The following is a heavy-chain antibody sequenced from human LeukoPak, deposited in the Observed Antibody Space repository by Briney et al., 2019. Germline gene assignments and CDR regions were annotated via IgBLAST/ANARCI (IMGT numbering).Heavy chain of an antibody. CDR3: ASGHSSGWSGGDAFDI. J-gene: IGHJ3*02. CDR1: GFTFSSYA. Sequence: GSLRLSCAASGFTFSSYAMHWVRQAPGKGLEWVAVISYDGSNKYYADSVKGRFTISRDNSKNTLYLQMNSLRAEDTAVYYCASGHSSGWSGGDAFDIWGQGTMVTVSS. D-gene: IGHD6-19*01. V-gene: IGHV3-30-3*01. CDR2: ISYDGSNK.